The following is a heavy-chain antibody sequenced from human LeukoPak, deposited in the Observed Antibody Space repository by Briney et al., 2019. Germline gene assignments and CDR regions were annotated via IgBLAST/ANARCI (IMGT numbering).Heavy chain of an antibody. J-gene: IGHJ4*02. Sequence: GGSLRLSCAASGFTFSSYSMNWVRQAPGRGLEWVSSISSSSSYIYYADSVKGRFTISRDNAKNSLYLQMNSLRAEDTAVYYCARYQYYDILTGSFDYWGQGTLVTVSS. V-gene: IGHV3-21*01. CDR3: ARYQYYDILTGSFDY. D-gene: IGHD3-9*01. CDR1: GFTFSSYS. CDR2: ISSSSSYI.